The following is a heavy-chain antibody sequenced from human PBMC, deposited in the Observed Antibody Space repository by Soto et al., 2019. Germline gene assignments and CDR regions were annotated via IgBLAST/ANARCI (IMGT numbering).Heavy chain of an antibody. V-gene: IGHV1-69*01. Sequence: VQLMQSGAEVKQPGSSVNVSCKASGGTFSCHSINWVRQAPGQGLEWMGGIITLFGTANYAQNFQGRVTITADQSTSTAYMELNSLRSDDTAVYYCAREVGYGDFSAALLDWGQGTLVTVSS. D-gene: IGHD4-17*01. CDR1: GGTFSCHS. CDR2: IITLFGTA. CDR3: AREVGYGDFSAALLD. J-gene: IGHJ4*02.